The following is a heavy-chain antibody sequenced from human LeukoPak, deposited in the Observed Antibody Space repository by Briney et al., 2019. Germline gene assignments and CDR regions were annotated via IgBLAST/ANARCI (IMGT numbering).Heavy chain of an antibody. CDR1: GGTFSSYA. Sequence: SVKVSCKASGGTFSSYAISWVRQAPGQGLEWMGRIIPVLGIANYAQKFQGRVTITADKSTSTAYMELSSLRSEDTAVYYCARAYGSGPSLDWGQGTLVTVSS. J-gene: IGHJ4*02. CDR2: IIPVLGIA. V-gene: IGHV1-69*04. CDR3: ARAYGSGPSLD. D-gene: IGHD3-10*01.